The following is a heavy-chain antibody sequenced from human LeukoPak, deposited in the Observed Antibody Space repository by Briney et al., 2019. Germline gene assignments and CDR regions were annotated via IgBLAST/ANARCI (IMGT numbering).Heavy chain of an antibody. D-gene: IGHD3-22*01. J-gene: IGHJ4*02. Sequence: GGSLRLSCAAPAFTFSSYGMHWVRQAPGKGLEWVAVISYDGSNKYYADSVKGRFTISRDNSKNTLYLQMNSLRAEDTAVYYCASRGRNSSGYEDYWGQGTLVTVSS. CDR1: AFTFSSYG. CDR2: ISYDGSNK. V-gene: IGHV3-30*19. CDR3: ASRGRNSSGYEDY.